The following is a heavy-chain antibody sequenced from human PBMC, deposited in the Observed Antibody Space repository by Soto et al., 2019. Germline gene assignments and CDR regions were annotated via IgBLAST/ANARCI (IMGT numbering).Heavy chain of an antibody. CDR1: GGSISSYC. Sequence: PSETLSLTFTVSGGSISSYCWSWIRQPPGKGLEWIGYIYYSGITNYNPSLKSRVTISVDTAKNQFSLKLSSVTAVDTAVYYCARFQEYRSPSHNYYYYGMDVWGQGSTLTV. CDR2: IYYSGIT. D-gene: IGHD6-6*01. V-gene: IGHV4-59*01. CDR3: ARFQEYRSPSHNYYYYGMDV. J-gene: IGHJ6*02.